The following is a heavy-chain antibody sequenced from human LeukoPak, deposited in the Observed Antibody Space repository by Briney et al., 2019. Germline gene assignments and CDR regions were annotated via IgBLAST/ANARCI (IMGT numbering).Heavy chain of an antibody. CDR3: ARHVKRYRRDWFDP. Sequence: PSETLSLTCAVYGGSFSGYYWSWIRQPPGKGLEWIGEINHSGSTNYNPSLKSRVTISADTSKNQFSLKLSSVTAADTAVYYCARHVKRYRRDWFDPWGQGTLVTVSS. D-gene: IGHD1-14*01. CDR1: GGSFSGYY. V-gene: IGHV4-34*01. CDR2: INHSGST. J-gene: IGHJ5*02.